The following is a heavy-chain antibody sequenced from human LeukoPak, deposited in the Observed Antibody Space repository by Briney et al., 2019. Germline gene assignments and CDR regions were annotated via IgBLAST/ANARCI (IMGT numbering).Heavy chain of an antibody. V-gene: IGHV4-61*09. J-gene: IGHJ3*02. CDR2: IYSSGNT. CDR3: ARVALITIHENDAFDI. CDR1: GGSIISKRHY. D-gene: IGHD3-3*01. Sequence: PSETLSLTCTVSGGSIISKRHYWSWIRQPAGKGLEWIGHIYSSGNTKYNPSLKSRLTMSIDSSKNQFSLILTSVTAADTAVYYCARVALITIHENDAFDIWGQGTVVTVSS.